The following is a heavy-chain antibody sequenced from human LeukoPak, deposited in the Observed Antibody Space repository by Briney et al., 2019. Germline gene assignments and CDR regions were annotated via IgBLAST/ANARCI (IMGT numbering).Heavy chain of an antibody. J-gene: IGHJ5*02. D-gene: IGHD2-2*01. CDR2: INPNSGGT. Sequence: ASVKVSCKASGYTFTGYYMHWVRQAPGQGLEWMGWINPNSGGTNYAQKFQGRVTMTRDTSISTAYMELCRLRSDDTAVYYCARVLVVPAAIGGWFDPWGQGTLVTVSS. CDR1: GYTFTGYY. V-gene: IGHV1-2*02. CDR3: ARVLVVPAAIGGWFDP.